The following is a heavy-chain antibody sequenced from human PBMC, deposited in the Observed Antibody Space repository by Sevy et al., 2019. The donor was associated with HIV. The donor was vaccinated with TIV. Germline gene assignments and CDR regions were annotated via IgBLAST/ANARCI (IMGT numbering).Heavy chain of an antibody. J-gene: IGHJ6*02. V-gene: IGHV4-31*02. CDR1: GAAISSGGCY. CDR3: ARVPVGSSPYYYAIDV. Sequence: KQSQTLSLTCTVSGAAISSGGCYWTWIRQHPGKGLEWIGNIYHSGSSFYNPSLKGRVVMSVVTSKNQFSLNLTSLTAADTAVSYCARVPVGSSPYYYAIDVWGQGTSVTVSS. CDR2: IYHSGSS. D-gene: IGHD6-6*01.